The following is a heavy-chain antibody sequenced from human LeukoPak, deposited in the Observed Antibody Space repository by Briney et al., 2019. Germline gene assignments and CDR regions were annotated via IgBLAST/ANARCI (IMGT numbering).Heavy chain of an antibody. J-gene: IGHJ4*02. Sequence: ASVKVCCEASGYTFTSYGISWVRQAPGQGLAWMGWISAYNGNTNYAQKLQGRVTMTTDTSTSTAYMELRSLRSDDTAVHYCARDLEGHYYDSSGYYSSWGQGTLVTVSS. V-gene: IGHV1-18*01. CDR1: GYTFTSYG. CDR2: ISAYNGNT. CDR3: ARDLEGHYYDSSGYYSS. D-gene: IGHD3-22*01.